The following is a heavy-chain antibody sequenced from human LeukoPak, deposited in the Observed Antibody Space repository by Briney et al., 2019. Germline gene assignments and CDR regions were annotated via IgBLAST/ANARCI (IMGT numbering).Heavy chain of an antibody. CDR1: GGSFSGYY. CDR2: INHRGST. CDR3: ARPMTQYWAYYLDV. J-gene: IGHJ6*03. V-gene: IGHV4-34*01. D-gene: IGHD3-22*01. Sequence: PSETLSLTCAVYGGSFSGYYWSWIRQPPGKGLEWIGEINHRGSTNYNPSLKGRVTILVDMSKNQVSLKVISVTAADTAVYYCARPMTQYWAYYLDVWGKGTTVTVSS.